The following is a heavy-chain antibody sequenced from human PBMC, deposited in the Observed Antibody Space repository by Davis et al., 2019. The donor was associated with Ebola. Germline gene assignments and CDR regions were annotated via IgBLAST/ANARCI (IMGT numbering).Heavy chain of an antibody. Sequence: GESLKISCAASGFTFSSYGMHWVRQAPGKGLEWVAVISYDGSNKYYADSVKGRFTISRDNSKNTLYLQMNSLRDEDTAVYYCARSYDSSGYYWAEYFQHWGQDTLVTVSS. CDR2: ISYDGSNK. D-gene: IGHD3-22*01. V-gene: IGHV3-30*03. CDR1: GFTFSSYG. J-gene: IGHJ1*01. CDR3: ARSYDSSGYYWAEYFQH.